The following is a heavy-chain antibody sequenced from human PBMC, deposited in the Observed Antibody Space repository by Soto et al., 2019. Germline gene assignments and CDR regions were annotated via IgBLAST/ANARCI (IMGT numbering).Heavy chain of an antibody. J-gene: IGHJ3*01. V-gene: IGHV4-30-4*08. Sequence: SQTLSLTSSVSGAVVTSGENYWSWVRQPPGKGLEWLGYIYDSGVTSYTPALKSRVTLSLDRPNNQVSLKLRSVTAADTAVYFCVRDLAHGYTCNVWC. CDR2: IYDSGVT. D-gene: IGHD5-18*01. CDR1: GAVVTSGENY. CDR3: VRDLAHGYTCNV.